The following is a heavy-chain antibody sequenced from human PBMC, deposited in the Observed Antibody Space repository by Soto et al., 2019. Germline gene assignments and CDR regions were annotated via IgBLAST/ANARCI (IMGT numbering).Heavy chain of an antibody. J-gene: IGHJ5*02. CDR1: GFTFSSYA. Sequence: EVQLLESGGGLVQPGGSLRLSCAASGFTFSSYAMSWVRQAPGKGLEWVSAISRSGGSTYYADSVKSRFTISRDNSKNSLYLHMNSLRAEGTVAYYCAKVQQKSAAAGSDWFDHWGQGTLVTVSS. D-gene: IGHD6-13*01. V-gene: IGHV3-23*01. CDR2: ISRSGGST. CDR3: AKVQQKSAAAGSDWFDH.